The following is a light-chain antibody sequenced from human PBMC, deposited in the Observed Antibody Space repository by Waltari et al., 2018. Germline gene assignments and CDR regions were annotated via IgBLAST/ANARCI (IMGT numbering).Light chain of an antibody. CDR1: SSNIGSDY. V-gene: IGLV1-47*01. CDR2: RNN. J-gene: IGLJ3*02. CDR3: ASWDDSLSDVV. Sequence: QSVLTPPPSVSATPGQRVTISCSGSSSNIGSDYVYWYQKLPGTAPQVFIYRNNQRPSGVPERFSGSKSGTSASLAISGLRSEDEADYYCASWDDSLSDVVFGGGTKLIVL.